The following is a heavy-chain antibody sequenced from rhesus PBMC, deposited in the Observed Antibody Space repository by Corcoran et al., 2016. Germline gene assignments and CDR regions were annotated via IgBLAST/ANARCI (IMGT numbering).Heavy chain of an antibody. Sequence: EVQLVPSGAEVKKPGASVQISCKASGYTFTDSYLHCVRHAPGKGFDRSGRVNPEAGEAIHAQKFQARGTITADTSTATAYMELSILRSEDTAVYYCATVKSGWYSYWGQGVLVTVSS. D-gene: IGHD6-31*01. V-gene: IGHV1-111*02. CDR1: GYTFTDSY. CDR2: VNPEAGEA. CDR3: ATVKSGWYSY. J-gene: IGHJ4*01.